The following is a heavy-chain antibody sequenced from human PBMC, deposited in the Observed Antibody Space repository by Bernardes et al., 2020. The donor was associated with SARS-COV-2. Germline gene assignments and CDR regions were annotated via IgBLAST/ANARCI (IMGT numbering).Heavy chain of an antibody. J-gene: IGHJ4*02. CDR1: GFTFSSYA. CDR2: ISGSGGST. CDR3: AKDYYSGSYNDLGIDY. D-gene: IGHD3-10*01. Sequence: GGSLRLSCAASGFTFSSYAMSWVRQAPGKGLEWVSAISGSGGSTYYADSVKGRFTISRDNSKNTLYLQMNSLRAEDTAVYYCAKDYYSGSYNDLGIDYWGQGTLVTVSS. V-gene: IGHV3-23*01.